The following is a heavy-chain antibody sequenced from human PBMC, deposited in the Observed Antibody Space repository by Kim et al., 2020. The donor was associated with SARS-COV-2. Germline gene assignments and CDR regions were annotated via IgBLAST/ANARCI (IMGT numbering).Heavy chain of an antibody. CDR1: GFTFSSYG. V-gene: IGHV3-30*18. D-gene: IGHD3-9*01. J-gene: IGHJ3*02. Sequence: GGSLRLSCAASGFTFSSYGMHWVRQAPGKGLEWVAVISYDGSNKYYADSVKGRFTISRDNSKNTLYLQMNSLRVEDTAVYYCAKGLRYFDWLLGPDAFDIWGQGTMVTVSS. CDR3: AKGLRYFDWLLGPDAFDI. CDR2: ISYDGSNK.